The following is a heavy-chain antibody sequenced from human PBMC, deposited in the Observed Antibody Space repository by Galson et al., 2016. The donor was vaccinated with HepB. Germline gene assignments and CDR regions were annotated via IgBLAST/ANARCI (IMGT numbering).Heavy chain of an antibody. V-gene: IGHV3-73*01. CDR2: IRSKTHSSAT. CDR3: SSRDFTHYGVDY. CDR1: GFIFSGSV. D-gene: IGHD3-16*01. J-gene: IGHJ4*02. Sequence: SLRLSCAASGFIFSGSVMHWVRQASGKGLEWVGRIRSKTHSSATAYATSVEGRFTISRDDSKNTTYLLMNSLRTEDTAVYYCSSRDFTHYGVDYWGLGTLVIVSS.